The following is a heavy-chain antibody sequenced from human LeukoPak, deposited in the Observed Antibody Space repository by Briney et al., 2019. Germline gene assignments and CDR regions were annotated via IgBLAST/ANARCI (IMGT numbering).Heavy chain of an antibody. D-gene: IGHD5-24*01. CDR3: AKGLGGDGYNLGFY. Sequence: GGSLRLSCAASGFTFSTYGMHWVRQAPGKGLEWVAFIRYDGSNKYYADSVKGRFTISRDNSKNTLYLQMNSLRAEDTAVYYCAKGLGGDGYNLGFYWGQGTLVTVSS. V-gene: IGHV3-30*02. CDR2: IRYDGSNK. CDR1: GFTFSTYG. J-gene: IGHJ4*02.